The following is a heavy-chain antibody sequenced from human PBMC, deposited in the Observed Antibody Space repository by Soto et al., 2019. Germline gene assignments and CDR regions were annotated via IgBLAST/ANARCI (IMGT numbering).Heavy chain of an antibody. CDR1: GFSFSDYS. V-gene: IGHV3-21*01. D-gene: IGHD1-1*01. Sequence: PGGSLRLSCAASGFSFSDYSMNWVRQAPGKGLEWVSSISKSSSHIYYGDSVKGRFTISRDNAKNSLYLHMNRLRVEDTAVYYCARDMRDWNTGMDVWGQGTTVTVSS. J-gene: IGHJ6*02. CDR3: ARDMRDWNTGMDV. CDR2: ISKSSSHI.